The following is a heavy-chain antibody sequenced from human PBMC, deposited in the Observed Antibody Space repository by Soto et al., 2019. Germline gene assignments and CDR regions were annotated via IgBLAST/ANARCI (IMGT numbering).Heavy chain of an antibody. D-gene: IGHD3-10*01. CDR3: ARYDPTMVRGKGWFDP. CDR1: GGSISSGGYY. Sequence: QVQLQESGPGLVKPSQTLSLTCTVSGGSISSGGYYWSWIRQHPGKGLVWIGYIYYSGSTYYNPSLKSRVTISVDTSKNQFSLKLSSVTAADTAVYYCARYDPTMVRGKGWFDPWGQGTLVTVSS. V-gene: IGHV4-31*03. CDR2: IYYSGST. J-gene: IGHJ5*02.